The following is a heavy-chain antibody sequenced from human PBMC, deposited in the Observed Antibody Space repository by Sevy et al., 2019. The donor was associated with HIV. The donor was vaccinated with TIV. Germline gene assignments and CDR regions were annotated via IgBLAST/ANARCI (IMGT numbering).Heavy chain of an antibody. CDR3: ARGAAPQGYYYGMDV. Sequence: GGSLRLSCAASGFTFSSYSMNWVRQAPGKGLEWVSYISSSCSTIYYAYSVKGRCTITRDNAKNSLYLQMNSLRDEDTAVYYCARGAAPQGYYYGMDVWGQGTTVTVSS. V-gene: IGHV3-48*02. CDR1: GFTFSSYS. J-gene: IGHJ6*02. CDR2: ISSSCSTI. D-gene: IGHD6-6*01.